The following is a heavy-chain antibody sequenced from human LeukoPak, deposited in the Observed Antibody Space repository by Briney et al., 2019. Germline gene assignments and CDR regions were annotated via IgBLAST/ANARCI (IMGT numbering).Heavy chain of an antibody. CDR3: ARGVGFYGSGSYYVLGY. CDR1: GGSFSGYY. Sequence: PSETLSLTCAVYGGSFSGYYWTWIRQPPGKGLEWIGEIDHSGSTNYKPSLKSRVNISIDTSKKQFSLKLSSVTAADTAVYYCARGVGFYGSGSYYVLGYWGQGTLVTVSS. J-gene: IGHJ4*02. D-gene: IGHD3-10*01. CDR2: IDHSGST. V-gene: IGHV4-34*01.